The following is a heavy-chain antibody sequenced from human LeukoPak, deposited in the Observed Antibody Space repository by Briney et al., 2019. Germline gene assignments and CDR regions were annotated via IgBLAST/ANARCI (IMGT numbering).Heavy chain of an antibody. J-gene: IGHJ3*02. CDR2: INHSGST. Sequence: SETLSLTCSVSGGSISSSSNYWGWIRQPPGKGLEWIGEINHSGSTNYNPSLKSRVTISVDTSKNQFSLKLSSVTAADTAVYYCARHPNMMVAFDIRGQGTMVTVSS. V-gene: IGHV4-39*01. CDR1: GGSISSSSNY. CDR3: ARHPNMMVAFDI. D-gene: IGHD3-16*01.